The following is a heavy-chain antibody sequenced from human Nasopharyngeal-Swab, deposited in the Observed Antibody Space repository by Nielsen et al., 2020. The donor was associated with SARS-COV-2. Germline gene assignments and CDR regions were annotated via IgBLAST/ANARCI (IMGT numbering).Heavy chain of an antibody. J-gene: IGHJ4*02. CDR2: VCYGGST. CDR1: GVSIRDHC. CDR3: ARASGSLYTFGKIYDY. V-gene: IGHV4-59*11. D-gene: IGHD1-26*01. Sequence: SETLSLTCPVSGVSIRDHCWTWIRQPPGKGLEWIAYVCYGGSTNYNPSLKSQVSISLDTSRNQFSLKLTSVTVADTAVYYCARASGSLYTFGKIYDYWGQGTLVTVSS.